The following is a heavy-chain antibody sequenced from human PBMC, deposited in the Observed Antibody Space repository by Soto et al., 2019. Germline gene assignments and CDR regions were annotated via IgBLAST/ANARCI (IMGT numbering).Heavy chain of an antibody. CDR1: GGSFKSGSYS. CDR2: VYHTGRT. CDR3: ARDFAYFDS. Sequence: SETLSLTCTVSGGSFKSGSYSWSWIRQPSGKGLEWIGYVYHTGRTSYNPSLKSRVSISMDTSKNQFSLNLDSVTAADTAVYFCARDFAYFDSWGQGTQVTVSS. J-gene: IGHJ4*02. V-gene: IGHV4-61*01. D-gene: IGHD3-3*01.